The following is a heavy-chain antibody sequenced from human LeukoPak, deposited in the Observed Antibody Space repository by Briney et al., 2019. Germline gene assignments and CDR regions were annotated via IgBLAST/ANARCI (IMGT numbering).Heavy chain of an antibody. CDR1: GYTFTSYD. V-gene: IGHV1-8*01. J-gene: IGHJ3*02. D-gene: IGHD1-26*01. CDR3: ARDGEWGINSGSYFPSAFDI. Sequence: GASVKVSCKASGYTFTSYDINWVRQATGQGLEWMGWMNPNSGNTGYAQKFQGRVTMTRNTSISTAYMELSSLRSEDTAVYYCARDGEWGINSGSYFPSAFDIWGQGTMVTVSS. CDR2: MNPNSGNT.